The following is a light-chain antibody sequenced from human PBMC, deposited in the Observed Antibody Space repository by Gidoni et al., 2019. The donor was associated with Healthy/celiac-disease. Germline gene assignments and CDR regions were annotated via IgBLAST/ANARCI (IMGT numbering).Light chain of an antibody. CDR1: KGISSS. Sequence: DIQLTQSPSFLSASVGDRVTITCRASKGISSSLAWFQQKPGKAPKLLIYAASTLQSGVPSRFSGSGSGTEFTVTISTLQPEDFATYYCQQRKSYPLTFGGGTKVEIK. V-gene: IGKV1-9*01. J-gene: IGKJ4*01. CDR3: QQRKSYPLT. CDR2: AAS.